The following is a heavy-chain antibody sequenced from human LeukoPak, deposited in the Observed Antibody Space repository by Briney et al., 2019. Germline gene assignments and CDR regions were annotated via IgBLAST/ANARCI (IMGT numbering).Heavy chain of an antibody. CDR2: IIPIFGTA. CDR3: ARGRFELYYYDSSGYYFDY. D-gene: IGHD3-22*01. J-gene: IGHJ4*02. V-gene: IGHV1-69*05. CDR1: GGTFSSYA. Sequence: GSSGKVSCKASGGTFSSYAISWVRQAPGQGREWMGGIIPIFGTANYAQKFQGRVTITTDESTSTAYIELSSLRTEDTAVYYCARGRFELYYYDSSGYYFDYWGQGTLVTVSS.